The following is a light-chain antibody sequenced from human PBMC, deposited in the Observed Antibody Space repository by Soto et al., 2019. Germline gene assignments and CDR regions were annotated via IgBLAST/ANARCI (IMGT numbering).Light chain of an antibody. CDR3: QRYTSAHDIT. CDR1: QGVGNKY. CDR2: AAS. V-gene: IGKV3-20*01. Sequence: EIALTQSPGTLSLSPGERATLSCRASQGVGNKYLAWYQQRPGQAPSLLIYAASSRATGVPDRFSGSGSGTDFTLTISRLEPEDFAVYCCQRYTSAHDITLGQGRRLEIK. J-gene: IGKJ5*01.